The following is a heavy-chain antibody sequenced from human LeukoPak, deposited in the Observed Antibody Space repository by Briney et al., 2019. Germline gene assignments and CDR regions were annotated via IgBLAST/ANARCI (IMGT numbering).Heavy chain of an antibody. J-gene: IGHJ4*02. D-gene: IGHD3-3*02. CDR3: ARGRIYGFDFDS. Sequence: SETLSLTCAVSGVSINTCCYYWTWIRQPPGKGLEWIGYKYYSGSTRYNSSLRSRLTISLDTSKNQFSLRLTSVTAADTAVYYCARGRIYGFDFDSWGPGTLVIVSS. CDR2: KYYSGST. CDR1: GVSINTCCYY. V-gene: IGHV4-61*01.